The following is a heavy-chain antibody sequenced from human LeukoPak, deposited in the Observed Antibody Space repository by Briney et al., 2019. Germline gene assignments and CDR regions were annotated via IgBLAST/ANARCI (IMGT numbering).Heavy chain of an antibody. CDR1: GYTFTDYY. V-gene: IGHV1-2*02. J-gene: IGHJ4*02. CDR3: ARDHEGALDY. D-gene: IGHD1-26*01. CDR2: INPNSGGT. Sequence: ASVKVSCKTSGYTFTDYYMNWVRQAPGQGLEWMGWINPNSGGTNYAQKFQGRVTMTRDTSISTAYMELSRLRSDDTAVYYCARDHEGALDYWGQGTLVTVSS.